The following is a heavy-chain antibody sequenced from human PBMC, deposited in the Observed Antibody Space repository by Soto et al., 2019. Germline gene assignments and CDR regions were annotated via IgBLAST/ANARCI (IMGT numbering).Heavy chain of an antibody. V-gene: IGHV5-10-1*01. CDR2: IDPSDSYT. D-gene: IGHD3-3*01. CDR3: ARQRQDYDFWSGYSPPGAFDI. J-gene: IGHJ3*02. Sequence: GESLKISCKGSGYSFASYWISWVRQMPGKGLEWMGRIDPSDSYTNYSPSFQGHVTISADKSISTAYLQWSSLKASDTAMYYCARQRQDYDFWSGYSPPGAFDIWGQGTMVTVSS. CDR1: GYSFASYW.